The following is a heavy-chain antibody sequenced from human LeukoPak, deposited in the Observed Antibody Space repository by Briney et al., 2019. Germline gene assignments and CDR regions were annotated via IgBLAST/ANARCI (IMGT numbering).Heavy chain of an antibody. Sequence: SETLSLTCTVSGGSISSSSYYWGWIRQPPGKGLEWIGSIYYSGSTYYNPSLKSRVTISIDTSKNQFSLKLTSVTAADTAVYYCARGYSSSWYMNWFDPWGQGTLVAVSS. J-gene: IGHJ5*02. CDR1: GGSISSSSYY. CDR3: ARGYSSSWYMNWFDP. D-gene: IGHD6-13*01. V-gene: IGHV4-39*07. CDR2: IYYSGST.